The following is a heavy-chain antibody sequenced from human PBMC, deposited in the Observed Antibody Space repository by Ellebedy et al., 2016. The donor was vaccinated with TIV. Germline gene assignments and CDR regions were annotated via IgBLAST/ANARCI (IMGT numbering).Heavy chain of an antibody. CDR1: GFTFSSYW. CDR3: ASIAVAGGEGY. D-gene: IGHD6-19*01. J-gene: IGHJ4*02. V-gene: IGHV3-7*01. CDR2: IKQDGSEK. Sequence: GESLKISCAASGFTFSSYWMSWVRQAPGKGLEWVANIKQDGSEKYYVDSVKGRFTISRDNAKNSLYLQMNSLRAEDTAVYYCASIAVAGGEGYWGQGTLVTVSS.